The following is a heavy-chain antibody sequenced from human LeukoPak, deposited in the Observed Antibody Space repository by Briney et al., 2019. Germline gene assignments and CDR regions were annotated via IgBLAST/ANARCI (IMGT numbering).Heavy chain of an antibody. J-gene: IGHJ4*02. V-gene: IGHV4-61*01. Sequence: SETLSLTCTVSGGPVSSGSYYWSWIRQPPGKGLEWIGYIYYSGSTNYNPSLKSRVTISVDTSKNQFSLKLSSVTAADTAVYYCARLHMVRLNFDYWGQGTLVTVSS. D-gene: IGHD3-10*01. CDR2: IYYSGST. CDR3: ARLHMVRLNFDY. CDR1: GGPVSSGSYY.